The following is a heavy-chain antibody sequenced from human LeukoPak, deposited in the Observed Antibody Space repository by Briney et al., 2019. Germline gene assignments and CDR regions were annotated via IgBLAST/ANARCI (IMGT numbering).Heavy chain of an antibody. D-gene: IGHD3-16*02. Sequence: GGSLRLSCAASGFTFDDYAMHWVRQAPGKGLEWVSGISWNSGSIGYADSVKGRFTISRDNSKNTLYLQMNSLRAEDTAVYYCAKEGYVWGSYPYYYYMDVWGKGTTVTVSS. CDR2: ISWNSGSI. CDR1: GFTFDDYA. CDR3: AKEGYVWGSYPYYYYMDV. J-gene: IGHJ6*03. V-gene: IGHV3-9*01.